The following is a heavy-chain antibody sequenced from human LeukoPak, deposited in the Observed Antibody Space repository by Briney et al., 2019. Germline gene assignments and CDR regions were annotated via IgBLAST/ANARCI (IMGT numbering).Heavy chain of an antibody. J-gene: IGHJ4*02. CDR2: INHSGST. CDR1: GGSFSGYY. V-gene: IGHV4-34*01. D-gene: IGHD2-15*01. Sequence: PSETLSLTCAVYGGSFSGYYWSWIRQPPGKGLEWIGEINHSGSTNYNPSLKSRVTISVDTSKNQFSLKLSSVTAADTAVYYCASIVVVVADASEVDYWGQGTLVTVSS. CDR3: ASIVVVVADASEVDY.